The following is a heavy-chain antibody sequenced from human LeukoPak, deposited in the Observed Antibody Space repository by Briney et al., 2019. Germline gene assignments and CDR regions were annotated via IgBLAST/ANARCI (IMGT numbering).Heavy chain of an antibody. D-gene: IGHD6-25*01. Sequence: SQTLSLTCTVSGGSISSGSYYWSWIRQPAGKGLEWIGRIYTSGSTNYNPSLKSRVTTSVDTSKNQFSLKLSSVTAADTAVYYCARRPSRPFDYWGQGTLVTDSS. CDR3: ARRPSRPFDY. V-gene: IGHV4-61*02. CDR1: GGSISSGSYY. J-gene: IGHJ4*02. CDR2: IYTSGST.